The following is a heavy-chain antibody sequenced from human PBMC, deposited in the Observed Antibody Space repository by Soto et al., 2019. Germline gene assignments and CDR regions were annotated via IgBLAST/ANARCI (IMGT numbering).Heavy chain of an antibody. CDR2: IIPILGIA. CDR1: GGTFSSYT. CDR3: ARDRYCGGDCFIPEDAFDI. V-gene: IGHV1-69*08. Sequence: QVQLVQSGAEVKKPGSSVKVSCKASGGTFSSYTISWVRQAPGQVREWMGRIIPILGIANYAQKFQGRVTITVDKSTSTAYMELSSLRSEDTAVYYCARDRYCGGDCFIPEDAFDIWGQGTMVTVSS. D-gene: IGHD2-21*01. J-gene: IGHJ3*02.